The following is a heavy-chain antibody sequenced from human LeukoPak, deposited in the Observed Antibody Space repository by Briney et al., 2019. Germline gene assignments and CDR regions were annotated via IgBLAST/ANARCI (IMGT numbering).Heavy chain of an antibody. CDR1: GLTFSSYS. CDR3: ARGARGHGSGTQCD. Sequence: PGGSLRLSCAASGLTFSSYSMNWVRQAPGKGLEWVSSISSSSSYIYYADSVKGRFTISRDNAKNSLYLQMNSLRAEDTAVYYCARGARGHGSGTQCDWGQGTLVTVSS. V-gene: IGHV3-21*01. CDR2: ISSSSSYI. D-gene: IGHD3-10*01. J-gene: IGHJ4*02.